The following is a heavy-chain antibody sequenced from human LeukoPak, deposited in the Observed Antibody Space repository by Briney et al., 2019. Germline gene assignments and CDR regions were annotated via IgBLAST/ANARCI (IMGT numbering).Heavy chain of an antibody. CDR2: IKEDGSER. V-gene: IGHV3-7*01. CDR3: ARGRGGAVVTRFDY. J-gene: IGHJ4*02. Sequence: PGGSLRLSCAASGFTFSTFWMNWVRQAPGKGLEWLAYIKEDGSERTYVDSVKGRFTISRDNAKNSLFPQMNSLRAEDTAVYYCARGRGGAVVTRFDYWGLGTLVTVSS. CDR1: GFTFSTFW. D-gene: IGHD4-23*01.